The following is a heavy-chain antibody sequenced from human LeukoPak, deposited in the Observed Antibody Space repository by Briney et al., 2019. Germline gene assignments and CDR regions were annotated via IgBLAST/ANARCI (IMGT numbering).Heavy chain of an antibody. CDR3: AREEGYIAARPDC. J-gene: IGHJ4*02. CDR1: GFTFSSYS. CDR2: ISSSSSYI. V-gene: IGHV3-21*01. D-gene: IGHD6-6*01. Sequence: PGGSLRLSCAASGFTFSSYSMNWVRQAPGKGLEWVSSISSSSSYIYYADSVKGRFTISRDNARNSLYLQMNSLRAEDTAVYYCAREEGYIAARPDCWGQGTLVTVSS.